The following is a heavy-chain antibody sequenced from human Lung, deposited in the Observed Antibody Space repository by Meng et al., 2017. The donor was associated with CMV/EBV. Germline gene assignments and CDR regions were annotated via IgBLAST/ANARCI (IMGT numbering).Heavy chain of an antibody. CDR1: GGSIGSGGYY. CDR3: AREAGRDGYATPKFDY. D-gene: IGHD5-24*01. J-gene: IGHJ4*02. CDR2: IYYTGST. Sequence: VQRPGSGPGLVKPPQTLPLTCTVSGGSIGSGGYYWSWIRRHPGKGLEWIGYIYYTGSTFYNPSLKSRVTISVDTSKNQFSLKLIPATAADTAVYYCAREAGRDGYATPKFDYWGQGTLVTVPQ. V-gene: IGHV4-31*03.